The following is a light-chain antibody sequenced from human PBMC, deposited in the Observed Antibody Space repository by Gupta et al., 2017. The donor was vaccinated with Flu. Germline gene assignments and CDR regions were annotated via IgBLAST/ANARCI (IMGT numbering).Light chain of an antibody. CDR2: AAS. CDR1: PSIRSY. J-gene: IGKJ2*04. V-gene: IGKV1-39*01. CDR3: QQSYCNPPRS. Sequence: DIQMTQSPSSLSASVGDRVTTTCRASPSIRSYLDWYQQKPWKAPKLLIYAASSWQSGVTSRFSGSGSGTDFPLTISRRQPEDFAAYYCQQSYCNPPRSFGQGTKVDIK.